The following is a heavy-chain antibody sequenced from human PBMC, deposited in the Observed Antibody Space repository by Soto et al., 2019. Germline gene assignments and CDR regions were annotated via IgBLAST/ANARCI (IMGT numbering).Heavy chain of an antibody. J-gene: IGHJ3*02. CDR2: INHSGST. V-gene: IGHV4-34*01. CDR1: GGSFSGYY. CDR3: AREGLMVYAISAFDI. D-gene: IGHD2-8*01. Sequence: SETLSLTCAVYGGSFSGYYWSWIRQPPGKGLEWIGEINHSGSTNYNPSLKSRVTISVDTSKNQFSLKLSSVTAADTAVYYCAREGLMVYAISAFDIWGQGTMVTVSS.